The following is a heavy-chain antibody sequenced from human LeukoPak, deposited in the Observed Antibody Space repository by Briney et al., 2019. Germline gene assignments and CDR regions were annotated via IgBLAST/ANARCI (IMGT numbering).Heavy chain of an antibody. CDR3: ARDENYYDSSGYPS. D-gene: IGHD3-22*01. Sequence: GGSLRLSCAASGFTVSSNYMSWVRQAPGKGLEWVSVIYSGGSTYYADSVKGRFTISRDNSKNTLYLQVNSLRAEDTAVYYCARDENYYDSSGYPSWGQGTLVTVSS. V-gene: IGHV3-66*01. CDR2: IYSGGST. J-gene: IGHJ5*02. CDR1: GFTVSSNY.